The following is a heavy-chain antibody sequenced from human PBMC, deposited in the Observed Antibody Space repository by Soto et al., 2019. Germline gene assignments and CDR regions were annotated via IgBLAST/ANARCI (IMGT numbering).Heavy chain of an antibody. V-gene: IGHV4-4*07. CDR1: GGSISNYS. CDR3: ARGGQDFWSGPFDY. Sequence: PSETLSLTCTVSGGSISNYSCNWIRQPAGKGLEWIGHIDNSGSTNYNPSLKSRITMSADTSRNQFSLKLNSVTAADTAVYYCARGGQDFWSGPFDYWGQGALVTVSS. J-gene: IGHJ4*02. D-gene: IGHD3-3*01. CDR2: IDNSGST.